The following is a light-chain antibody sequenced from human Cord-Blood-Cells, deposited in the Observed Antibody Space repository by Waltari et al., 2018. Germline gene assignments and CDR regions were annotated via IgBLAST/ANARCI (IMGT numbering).Light chain of an antibody. CDR1: QGISNY. CDR2: AAS. Sequence: DIQLSYSPCSLYASVGDRASITVRASQGISNYLAWFQQKPEKTPKSLIYAASSLQSGVPPKFSGSGSGTDFTLTISSLQPEDFATYYGQQYNIYPVTFGPGTKVDIK. CDR3: QQYNIYPVT. J-gene: IGKJ3*01. V-gene: IGKV1-16*02.